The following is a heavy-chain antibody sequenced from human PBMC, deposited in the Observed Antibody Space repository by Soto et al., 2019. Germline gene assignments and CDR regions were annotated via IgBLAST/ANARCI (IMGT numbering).Heavy chain of an antibody. CDR3: ARDTFSGDSSGPHY. CDR2: TYPGDSDT. V-gene: IGHV5-51*01. Sequence: PGESLKISCKGSGYSFSRYWIAWVRQTPGKGLEWMGLTYPGDSDTRYSPSFQGQVTISADKSITTAYLQWSSLKASDTAIYYCARDTFSGDSSGPHYWGQGTLVTVSS. J-gene: IGHJ4*02. D-gene: IGHD3-22*01. CDR1: GYSFSRYW.